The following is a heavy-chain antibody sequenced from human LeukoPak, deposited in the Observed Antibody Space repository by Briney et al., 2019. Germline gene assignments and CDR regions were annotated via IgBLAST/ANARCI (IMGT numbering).Heavy chain of an antibody. CDR3: ASPALKQWLVRDDAFDI. J-gene: IGHJ3*02. D-gene: IGHD6-19*01. V-gene: IGHV3-53*01. Sequence: GGSLRLSCAASGFTVSSNYMSWVRQAPGKGLEWVSVIYSGGSTYYADSVKGRFTISRDNSKNTLYLQMNSLRAEDTAVYYCASPALKQWLVRDDAFDIWGQGTMVAVSS. CDR1: GFTVSSNY. CDR2: IYSGGST.